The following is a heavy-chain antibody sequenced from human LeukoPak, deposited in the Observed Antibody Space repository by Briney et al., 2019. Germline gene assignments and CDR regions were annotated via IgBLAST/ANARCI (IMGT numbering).Heavy chain of an antibody. V-gene: IGHV3-21*01. CDR3: ARDRPNRYYYYGMDV. J-gene: IGHJ6*02. CDR2: ISGSGGST. Sequence: GGSLRLSCAASGFTVSSNYMSWVRQAPGRGLAWVSAISGSGGSTYYADSVKGRFTISRDNAKNSLYLQMNSLRAEDTAVYYCARDRPNRYYYYGMDVWGQGATVTVAS. CDR1: GFTVSSNY.